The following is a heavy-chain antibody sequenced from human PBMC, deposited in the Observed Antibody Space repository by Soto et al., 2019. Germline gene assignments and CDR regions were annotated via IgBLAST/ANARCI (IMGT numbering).Heavy chain of an antibody. CDR3: AKDLGDFEREWEPSSY. CDR1: GFTFSSYS. J-gene: IGHJ4*02. Sequence: GGSLRLSCAASGFTFSSYSMNWVRQAPGKGLEWVAVISYDGSNKYYADSVKGRFTISRDNSKNTLYLQMNSLRAEDTAVYYCAKDLGDFEREWEPSSYWGQGTLVTVSS. D-gene: IGHD1-26*01. V-gene: IGHV3-30*18. CDR2: ISYDGSNK.